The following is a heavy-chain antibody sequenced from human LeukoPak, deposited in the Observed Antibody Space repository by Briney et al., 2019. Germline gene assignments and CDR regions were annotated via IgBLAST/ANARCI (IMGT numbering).Heavy chain of an antibody. V-gene: IGHV3-23*01. Sequence: PGGSLRLSCAASGFTFSSYAMSWVRQAPGKGLEWVSAISGSGGSTYYADSVKGRFTISRDNSKNTLYLQMNSLRAEDTAVYYCAKAAYYYDSSGYYFGDYWGQGTLVTVSS. J-gene: IGHJ4*02. CDR3: AKAAYYYDSSGYYFGDY. CDR1: GFTFSSYA. CDR2: ISGSGGST. D-gene: IGHD3-22*01.